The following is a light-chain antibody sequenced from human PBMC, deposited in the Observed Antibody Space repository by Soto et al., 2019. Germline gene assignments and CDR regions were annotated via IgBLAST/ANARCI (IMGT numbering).Light chain of an antibody. CDR3: SSYTGSSTYVV. CDR1: SSDVGGYNY. V-gene: IGLV2-14*03. Sequence: QSVLTQPASVSGSPGQLITISCTGTSSDVGGYNYVSWYQHHPGKAPKLMIYDVDIRPSGVSNRFSGSKSGNTASLTISGLQAEDEADYYCSSYTGSSTYVVFGGGTKLTVL. CDR2: DVD. J-gene: IGLJ2*01.